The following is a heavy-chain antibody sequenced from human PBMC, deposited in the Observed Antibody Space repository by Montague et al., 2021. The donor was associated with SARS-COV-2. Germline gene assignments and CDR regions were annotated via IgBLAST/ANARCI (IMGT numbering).Heavy chain of an antibody. Sequence: SETLSLTCTVSGGSISSCYWSWIRQPAGKGLEWIGRIFTSGTTNYSPSLKSRVTMSVDTSKNQFSLKLSSVTAADTAVYYCARTPVSGYHGGFDYWGQGTLVTVSS. CDR1: GGSISSCY. V-gene: IGHV4-4*07. CDR3: ARTPVSGYHGGFDY. J-gene: IGHJ4*02. D-gene: IGHD5-18*01. CDR2: IFTSGTT.